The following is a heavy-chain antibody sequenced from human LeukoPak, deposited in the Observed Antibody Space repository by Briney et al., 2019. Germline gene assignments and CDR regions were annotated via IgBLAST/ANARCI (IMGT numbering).Heavy chain of an antibody. Sequence: SETLSLTCTVSGGSISSSSYYWGWVRQPPGKGLEWIGSIYYSGSTYYNPPLKSRVTISVDTSKNQFSLKLSSVTAADTAVYYCASVGAIFGVVTATDYWGQGTLVTVSS. CDR3: ASVGAIFGVVTATDY. J-gene: IGHJ4*02. CDR1: GGSISSSSYY. CDR2: IYYSGST. V-gene: IGHV4-39*01. D-gene: IGHD3-3*01.